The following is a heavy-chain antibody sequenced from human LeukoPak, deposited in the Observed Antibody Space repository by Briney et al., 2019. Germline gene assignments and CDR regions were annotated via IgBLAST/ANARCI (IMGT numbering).Heavy chain of an antibody. CDR3: ARDMDWSYDC. D-gene: IGHD3/OR15-3a*01. V-gene: IGHV3-53*01. CDR1: GSTVSANV. CDR2: INSEGDT. J-gene: IGHJ4*02. Sequence: GGSLRLSCAISGSTVSANVMNWVRQAPGKGLEWLSAINSEGDTFYADSVRGRFTISRDDSQDTLGLQMNSLRVEDTAFYFCARDMDWSYDCWGQGTLVTVSS.